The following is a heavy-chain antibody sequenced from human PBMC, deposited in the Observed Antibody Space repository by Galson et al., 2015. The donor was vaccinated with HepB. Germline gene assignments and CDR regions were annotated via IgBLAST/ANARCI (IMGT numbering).Heavy chain of an antibody. Sequence: SVKVSCKASGYTFTSYAMHWVRQAPGQRLEWMGWINAGNGNTKYSQKFQGRVTITRDTSASTAYMELSSLRSEDTAVYYCARYPGQQLAPQVPFDYWGQGTLVTVSS. CDR1: GYTFTSYA. J-gene: IGHJ4*02. V-gene: IGHV1-3*01. CDR2: INAGNGNT. CDR3: ARYPGQQLAPQVPFDY. D-gene: IGHD6-13*01.